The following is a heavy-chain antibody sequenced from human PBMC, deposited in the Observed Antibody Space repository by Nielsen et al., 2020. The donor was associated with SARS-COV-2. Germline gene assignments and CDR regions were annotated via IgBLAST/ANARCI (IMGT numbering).Heavy chain of an antibody. Sequence: GESLKISCAASGFTFSEHAMSWVRLAPGMGLEWVSTISGSGDNTYYAHSVMGRITISRDNSENTLYLQMNSLRAEDTVLYYCAGYCSGGTCILLDYYYYFGMDVWGQGTTVTVSS. D-gene: IGHD2-15*01. CDR3: AGYCSGGTCILLDYYYYFGMDV. CDR1: GFTFSEHA. V-gene: IGHV3-23*01. CDR2: ISGSGDNT. J-gene: IGHJ6*02.